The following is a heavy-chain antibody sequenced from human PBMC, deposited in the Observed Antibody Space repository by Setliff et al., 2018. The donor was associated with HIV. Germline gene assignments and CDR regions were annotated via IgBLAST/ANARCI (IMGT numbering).Heavy chain of an antibody. V-gene: IGHV5-51*01. D-gene: IGHD2-21*02. J-gene: IGHJ4*02. CDR1: GYSFTSYW. CDR2: IYPGDFVT. CDR3: TRRRRAPGTEDLEAY. Sequence: PGESLKISCKGSGYSFTSYWIAWMRQMPGKGLEWIGVIYPGDFVTRYGPSFQGQVSISADRSITTAYLQWSSLKASDTAMYYCTRRRRAPGTEDLEAYWGQGTLVTVSS.